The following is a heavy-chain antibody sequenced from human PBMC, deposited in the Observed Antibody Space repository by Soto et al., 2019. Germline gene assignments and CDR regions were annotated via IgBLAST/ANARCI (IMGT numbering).Heavy chain of an antibody. D-gene: IGHD3-22*01. CDR1: GFTFSSYA. V-gene: IGHV3-23*01. J-gene: IGHJ4*02. CDR2: ISGSGGST. Sequence: GGSLTLACAASGFTFSSYALSWVRQAPGKGLEWVSAISGSGGSTYYADSVKGRFTISRDNSKNTLYLQMNSLRAEDTAVYYCAKDSLHYYDSSGYYWGPYYFDYWGQGTLVTVSS. CDR3: AKDSLHYYDSSGYYWGPYYFDY.